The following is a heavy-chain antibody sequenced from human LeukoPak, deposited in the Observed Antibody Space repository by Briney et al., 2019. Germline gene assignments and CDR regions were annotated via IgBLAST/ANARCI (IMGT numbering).Heavy chain of an antibody. CDR2: INDSGGI. V-gene: IGHV4-34*01. CDR1: GGSFSNYY. D-gene: IGHD1-7*01. Sequence: SETLSLTCAVYGGSFSNYYWSWIRQPPGKGLEWIGEINDSGGINYNPSLMSRVTVSVDTSKNQFSLRLTSVTATDTAVYYCARRWNYGRNYYIDVWGKGATVSVSS. CDR3: ARRWNYGRNYYIDV. J-gene: IGHJ6*03.